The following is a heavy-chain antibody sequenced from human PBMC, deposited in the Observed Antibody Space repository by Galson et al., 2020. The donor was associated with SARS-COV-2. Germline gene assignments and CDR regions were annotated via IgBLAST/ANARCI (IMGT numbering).Heavy chain of an antibody. CDR3: ARGATHRAARLGELSLSVGFDYYYYGMDV. J-gene: IGHJ6*02. D-gene: IGHD3-16*02. CDR1: GFTFSSYE. V-gene: IGHV3-48*03. Sequence: GGSLRLSCAASGFTFSSYEMNWVRQAPGKGLEWVSYISSSGSTIYYADSVKGRFTISRDNAKNSLYLQMNSLRAEDTAVYYCARGATHRAARLGELSLSVGFDYYYYGMDVWGQGTTVTVSS. CDR2: ISSSGSTI.